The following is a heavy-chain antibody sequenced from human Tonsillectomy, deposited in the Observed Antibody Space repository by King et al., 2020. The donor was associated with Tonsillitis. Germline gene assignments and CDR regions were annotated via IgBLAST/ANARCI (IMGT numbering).Heavy chain of an antibody. CDR1: GYTFTSYG. CDR3: ARDPGDYLPYNWFDP. J-gene: IGHJ5*02. CDR2: LSAYSDNT. V-gene: IGHV1-18*04. Sequence: QLVQSGAEVKRPGASVKVSCKASGYTFTSYGISWVRQAPGQGLEWMGWLSAYSDNTNYAQKLLGRVTMTTDTSTSTAYLELRSLRSDDAAVYYCARDPGDYLPYNWFDPWGQGTLVTVSS. D-gene: IGHD4-17*01.